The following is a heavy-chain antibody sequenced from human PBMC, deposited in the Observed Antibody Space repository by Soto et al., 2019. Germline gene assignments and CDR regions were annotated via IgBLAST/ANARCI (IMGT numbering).Heavy chain of an antibody. Sequence: PSETLSLTCTVSGGSISSSSYYWGWIRQPPGKGLEWIGSIYYSGSTYYNPSLKSRVTISVDTSKNQFSLRLSSVTAADTAVYYCAGQGYCSSTSCYSFFDYWGQGTLVTVSS. J-gene: IGHJ4*02. CDR2: IYYSGST. CDR1: GGSISSSSYY. V-gene: IGHV4-39*01. D-gene: IGHD2-2*01. CDR3: AGQGYCSSTSCYSFFDY.